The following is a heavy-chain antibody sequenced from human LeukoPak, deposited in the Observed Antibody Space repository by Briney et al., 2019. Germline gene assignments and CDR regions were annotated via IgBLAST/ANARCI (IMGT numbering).Heavy chain of an antibody. D-gene: IGHD3-3*01. CDR1: GYTFTSYG. J-gene: IGHJ4*02. V-gene: IGHV1-18*01. CDR3: ARDPSSLRSYYDFWSGYYPQSDY. CDR2: ISAYNGNT. Sequence: ASVMVSCKASGYTFTSYGISWVRQAPGQGLEWMGWISAYNGNTNYAQKLQGRVTMTTDTSTSTAYMELRSLRSDDTAVYYCARDPSSLRSYYDFWSGYYPQSDYWGQGTLVTVSS.